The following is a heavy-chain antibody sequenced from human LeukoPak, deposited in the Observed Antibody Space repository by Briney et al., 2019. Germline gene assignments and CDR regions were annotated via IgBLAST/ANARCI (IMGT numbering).Heavy chain of an antibody. J-gene: IGHJ6*02. CDR3: AREEILEWLLWGYYYGMDV. D-gene: IGHD3-3*01. V-gene: IGHV1-2*06. CDR2: INPNSGGT. Sequence: ASVKVSCKASGYTLTDYYMHWVRQAPGQGLEWMGRINPNSGGTNYAQKFQGRVTMTRDTSISTAYMELSRLRSDDTAVYYCAREEILEWLLWGYYYGMDVWGQGTTVTVSS. CDR1: GYTLTDYY.